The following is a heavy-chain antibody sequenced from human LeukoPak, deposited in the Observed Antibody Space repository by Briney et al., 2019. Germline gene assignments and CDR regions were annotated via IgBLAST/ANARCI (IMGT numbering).Heavy chain of an antibody. Sequence: SETLSLTCTVSGGSISSGDYYWSWIRQPPGKGLEWIGYIYYSGSTYYNPSLKSRVTMSVDTSKNQFSLKLSSVTAADTAVYYCARGGYGYTTYWYFDLWGRGTLVTVSS. J-gene: IGHJ2*01. CDR3: ARGGYGYTTYWYFDL. D-gene: IGHD5-24*01. CDR1: GGSISSGDYY. CDR2: IYYSGST. V-gene: IGHV4-30-4*08.